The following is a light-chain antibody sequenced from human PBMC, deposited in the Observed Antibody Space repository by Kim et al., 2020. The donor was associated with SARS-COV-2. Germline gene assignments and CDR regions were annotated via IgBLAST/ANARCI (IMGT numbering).Light chain of an antibody. CDR1: QSVTGSW. V-gene: IGKV3-20*01. CDR3: QRYGTSPPT. CDR2: GAS. J-gene: IGKJ2*01. Sequence: EIVLTQSPGTLSLSPGDRATLSCRASQSVTGSWLAWYHQKPGQAPRLLIYGASSRTAGIPDRFSGSGSGTDFTLTISRLEPEDFAVYYCQRYGTSPPTFGQGTKVDIK.